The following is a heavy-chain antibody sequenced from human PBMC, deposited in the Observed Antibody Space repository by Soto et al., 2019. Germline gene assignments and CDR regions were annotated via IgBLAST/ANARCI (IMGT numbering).Heavy chain of an antibody. D-gene: IGHD3-9*01. J-gene: IGHJ4*02. Sequence: QVQLVQSGPEVTMPGASVKVSCKTSGYTFTAYGLAWLRQAPGQRPEWLGWVGTSNANTNYAEKFQGRVTMTSDRSKTTTYMELRSMSSDGTAVYYCARELNTDPTAYYSVAYWGQGTLVTVSS. CDR2: VGTSNANT. CDR3: ARELNTDPTAYYSVAY. CDR1: GYTFTAYG. V-gene: IGHV1-18*01.